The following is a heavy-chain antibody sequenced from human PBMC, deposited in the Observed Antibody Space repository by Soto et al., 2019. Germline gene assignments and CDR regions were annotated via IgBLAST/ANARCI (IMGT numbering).Heavy chain of an antibody. J-gene: IGHJ4*02. Sequence: GGSLRLSCAASGFTFSNAWMSWVRQAPGKGLEWVGRIKSKTDGGTTDYAAPVKGRFTISRDDSKNTLYLQMNSLKTEDTAVYYCTTDIGYNWNYGDYWGQGTLVTVSS. D-gene: IGHD1-7*01. CDR3: TTDIGYNWNYGDY. V-gene: IGHV3-15*01. CDR2: IKSKTDGGTT. CDR1: GFTFSNAW.